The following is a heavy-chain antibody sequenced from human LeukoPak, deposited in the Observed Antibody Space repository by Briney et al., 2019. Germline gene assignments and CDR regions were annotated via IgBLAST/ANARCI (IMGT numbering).Heavy chain of an antibody. D-gene: IGHD3-22*01. Sequence: PGGSLRLSCAASGFTFSSYSMNWVRQAPGKGLEWVSSISSSSSYIYYADSVKGRFTISRDNAKNSLYLQMNSLRAEDTVVYYCARDHAYYYDSSGWLDAFDIWGQGTMVTVSS. CDR2: ISSSSSYI. J-gene: IGHJ3*02. CDR1: GFTFSSYS. V-gene: IGHV3-21*01. CDR3: ARDHAYYYDSSGWLDAFDI.